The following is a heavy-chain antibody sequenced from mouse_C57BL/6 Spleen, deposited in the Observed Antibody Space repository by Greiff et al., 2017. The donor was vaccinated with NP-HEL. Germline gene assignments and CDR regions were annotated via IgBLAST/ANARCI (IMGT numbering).Heavy chain of an antibody. CDR2: IDPSDSYT. Sequence: VQLQQPGAELVRPGTSVKLSCKASGYTFTSYWMHWVKQRPGQGLEWIGVIDPSDSYTTSNQKFTGKATLTVDTSSSTAYMQLSSLTSEDSAVYYCVLGQVYYFDYWGQGTTLTVSS. CDR1: GYTFTSYW. D-gene: IGHD4-1*01. J-gene: IGHJ2*01. V-gene: IGHV1-59*01. CDR3: VLGQVYYFDY.